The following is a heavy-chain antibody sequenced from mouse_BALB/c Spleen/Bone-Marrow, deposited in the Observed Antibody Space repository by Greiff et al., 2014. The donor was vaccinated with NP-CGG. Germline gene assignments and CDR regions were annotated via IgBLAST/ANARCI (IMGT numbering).Heavy chain of an antibody. CDR2: IYPSDSYT. D-gene: IGHD1-1*01. J-gene: IGHJ4*01. CDR1: GYTFTSYW. CDR3: IRYGNSYYYAMDY. Sequence: QVQLQQSGAELVRPGASVKLSCRASGYTFTSYWINWVKQRPGQGLERIGNIYPSDSYTNYNQRFKDKATLTVDKSSSTAYMQLSSPTSEDSAVYYCIRYGNSYYYAMDYWGQGTSVTVSS. V-gene: IGHV1-69*02.